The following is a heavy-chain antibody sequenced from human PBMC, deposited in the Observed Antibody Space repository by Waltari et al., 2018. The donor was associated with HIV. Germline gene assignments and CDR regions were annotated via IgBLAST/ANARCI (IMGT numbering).Heavy chain of an antibody. V-gene: IGHV4-34*01. Sequence: QVQLQQWGAGLLTPSDTLSLTCAVYGGSFSDYSWTWIRQPPGKGLEWIEEINHSGSTNYKAPLKSRVTISVDTSKNQFSLKLSSVTAADTAVYYCARRGFRFCSSTTCLDYWGQGTLVTVSS. J-gene: IGHJ4*02. CDR3: ARRGFRFCSSTTCLDY. CDR1: GGSFSDYS. CDR2: INHSGST. D-gene: IGHD2-2*01.